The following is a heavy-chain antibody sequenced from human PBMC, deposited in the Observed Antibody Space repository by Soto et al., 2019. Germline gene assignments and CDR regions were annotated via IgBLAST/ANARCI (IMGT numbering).Heavy chain of an antibody. CDR2: INSDGSTT. V-gene: IGHV3-74*01. CDR1: AFTFNSYW. Sequence: EVQLVESGGGLVQPGGSLRLSCAASAFTFNSYWMHWVRQAPGKGLVWVSRINSDGSTTNYADSVKGRFTISRDNAKNTLYLQMNSLSAEDTAVYYCARGLKGYYGVDVWGQGTTVTVSS. J-gene: IGHJ6*02. CDR3: ARGLKGYYGVDV.